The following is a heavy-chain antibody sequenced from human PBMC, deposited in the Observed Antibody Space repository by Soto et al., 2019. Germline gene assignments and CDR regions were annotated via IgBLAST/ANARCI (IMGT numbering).Heavy chain of an antibody. CDR1: GYTLTELS. D-gene: IGHD5-12*01. Sequence: ASVKVSCKVSGYTLTELSMHWVRQAPGKGLEWMGGFDPEDGETIYAQKFQGRVTMTEDTSTDTAYMELSSLRSEDTAVYYCATDGYSGYDYRGIYFDYWGQGTLVTVS. CDR2: FDPEDGET. CDR3: ATDGYSGYDYRGIYFDY. J-gene: IGHJ4*02. V-gene: IGHV1-24*01.